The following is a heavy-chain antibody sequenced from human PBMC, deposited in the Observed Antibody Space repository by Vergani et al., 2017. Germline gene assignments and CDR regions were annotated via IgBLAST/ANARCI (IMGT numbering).Heavy chain of an antibody. J-gene: IGHJ6*03. CDR3: ARGMGYCSSTSCYFYYYYMDV. D-gene: IGHD2-2*01. CDR1: GGSISSYY. CDR2: IYYSGST. V-gene: IGHV4-59*01. Sequence: QVQLQESGPGLVKPSETLSLTCTVSGGSISSYYWSWIRQPPGKGLVWIGYIYYSGSTNYNPSLKSRVTISVDTSKNQFSLKLSAVTAADTAVYYCARGMGYCSSTSCYFYYYYMDVWGKGTTVTVSS.